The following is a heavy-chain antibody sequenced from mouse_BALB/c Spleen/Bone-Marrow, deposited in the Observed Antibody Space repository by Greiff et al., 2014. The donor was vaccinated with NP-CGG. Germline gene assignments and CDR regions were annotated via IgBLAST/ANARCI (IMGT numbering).Heavy chain of an antibody. CDR1: GFAFSSYD. J-gene: IGHJ2*01. V-gene: IGHV5-12-1*01. CDR3: TRHGSGYD. Sequence: DVMLVESGGGLVKPGGSLKLSCAASGFAFSSYDMSWVRQTPEKRLEWVAYISSGGGNTYYPDTVKGRFTISRDNAKNTLYLQISSLKSEDTAMNYCTRHGSGYDWGQGTTLTVSS. D-gene: IGHD3-1*01. CDR2: ISSGGGNT.